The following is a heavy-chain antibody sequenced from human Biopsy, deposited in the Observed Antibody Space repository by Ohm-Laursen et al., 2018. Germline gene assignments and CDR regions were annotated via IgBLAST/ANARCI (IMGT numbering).Heavy chain of an antibody. V-gene: IGHV4-61*01. CDR2: IYSGGNT. J-gene: IGHJ4*02. Sequence: TLTLTCTVSGDSLTSGPENWSWIRQSPGQGLEYIGFIYSGGNTNYNPSLKNRVTMSVDTSKNQFYLKLYSVTAADTAVYYCARGSRASGWPYFDNWGQGALVIVSS. CDR1: GDSLTSGPEN. D-gene: IGHD6-19*01. CDR3: ARGSRASGWPYFDN.